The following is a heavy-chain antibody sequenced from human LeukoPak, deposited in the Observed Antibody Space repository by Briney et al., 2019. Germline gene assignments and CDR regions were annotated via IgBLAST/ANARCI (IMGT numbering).Heavy chain of an antibody. CDR1: GGSISSSNW. CDR2: IYHSGST. V-gene: IGHV4-4*02. D-gene: IGHD6-13*01. J-gene: IGHJ4*02. CDR3: ARLVSSSFLDYFDY. Sequence: SETLSLTCAVSGGSISSSNWWSWVRQPPGKGLEWIGEIYHSGSTNYNPSLKSRVTISVDKSKNQFSLKLSSVTAADTAVYYCARLVSSSFLDYFDYWGQGTLVTVSS.